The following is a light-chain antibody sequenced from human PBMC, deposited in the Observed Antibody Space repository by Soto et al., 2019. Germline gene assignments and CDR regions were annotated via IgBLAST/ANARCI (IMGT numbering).Light chain of an antibody. Sequence: QSALTQPPSASGSPGQSVTISCTGTSSDVGDYNYVSWYQQHPGKAPKFIIYEVTKRPSGVPDRFSGSKSGNTASLTVSGLQAEDEADYYCSSYTTSGTPYVFGTGTKLTVL. V-gene: IGLV2-8*01. CDR3: SSYTTSGTPYV. CDR2: EVT. CDR1: SSDVGDYNY. J-gene: IGLJ1*01.